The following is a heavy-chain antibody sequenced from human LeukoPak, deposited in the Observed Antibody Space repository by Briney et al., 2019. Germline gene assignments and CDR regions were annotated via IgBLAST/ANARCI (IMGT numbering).Heavy chain of an antibody. CDR1: GGTFSSYA. CDR2: IIPIFGTA. J-gene: IGHJ4*02. Sequence: SVKVSCKASGGTFSSYAISWVRQAPGQGLEWMGGIIPIFGTANYAQKFQGRVTITTDESTSTAYMELSSLRSEDTAVYYCARDPVVVVAATGLDYWGQGTLVTVSS. V-gene: IGHV1-69*05. D-gene: IGHD2-15*01. CDR3: ARDPVVVVAATGLDY.